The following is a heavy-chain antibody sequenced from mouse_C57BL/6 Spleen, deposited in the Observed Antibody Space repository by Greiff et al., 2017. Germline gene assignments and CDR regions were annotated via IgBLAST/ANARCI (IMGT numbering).Heavy chain of an antibody. Sequence: EVQLQESGPELVKPGASVKISCKASGYSFTDYNMNWVKQSNGKSLEWIGVINPNYGTTSYNQKFKGKATLTVDQSSSTAYMQLNSLTSEDSAVYYCASLDSSGFLWFAYWGQGTLVTVSA. CDR1: GYSFTDYN. J-gene: IGHJ3*01. D-gene: IGHD3-2*02. V-gene: IGHV1-39*01. CDR2: INPNYGTT. CDR3: ASLDSSGFLWFAY.